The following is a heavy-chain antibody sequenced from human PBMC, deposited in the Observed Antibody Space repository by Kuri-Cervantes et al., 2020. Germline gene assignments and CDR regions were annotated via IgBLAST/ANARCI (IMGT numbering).Heavy chain of an antibody. V-gene: IGHV1-69*05. J-gene: IGHJ4*02. CDR1: GGTFSSYA. Sequence: SVKVSCKASGGTFSSYAISWVRQAPGQGLEWMRGIIPIFGTANYAQKFQGRVTITRDTSASTAYMELSSLRSEDTAVYYCARDSRSSSWYPNGDYWGQGTLVTVSS. CDR2: IIPIFGTA. D-gene: IGHD6-13*01. CDR3: ARDSRSSSWYPNGDY.